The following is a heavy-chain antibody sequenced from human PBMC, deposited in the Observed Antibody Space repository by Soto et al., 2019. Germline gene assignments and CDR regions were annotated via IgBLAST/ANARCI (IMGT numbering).Heavy chain of an antibody. Sequence: QVQLVQSEAEVKKPGSSVKVSCKASGGTFSSYTFSWVRQAPGQGLEWMGRIIPMLGIANYAQKFQGRDTITADKSTSAAYRELSSLRSEDTAVYYCANRGYSYGFVIYWGQGTLVTVSS. CDR2: IIPMLGIA. V-gene: IGHV1-69*02. CDR3: ANRGYSYGFVIY. D-gene: IGHD5-18*01. CDR1: GGTFSSYT. J-gene: IGHJ4*02.